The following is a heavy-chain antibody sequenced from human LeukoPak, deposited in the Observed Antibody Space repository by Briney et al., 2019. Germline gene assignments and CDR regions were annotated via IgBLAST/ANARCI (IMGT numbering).Heavy chain of an antibody. CDR3: ARDTPYYYDSSGYDY. CDR2: IKQDGGEK. D-gene: IGHD3-22*01. V-gene: IGHV3-7*01. CDR1: GFTFSSYR. J-gene: IGHJ4*02. Sequence: GGSLRLSCAASGFTFSSYRMSWVRQAPGKGLEWVANIKQDGGEKYYVDSVKGRFTISRDNAKNSLYLQMNSLRAEDTAVYYCARDTPYYYDSSGYDYWGQGTLVTVSS.